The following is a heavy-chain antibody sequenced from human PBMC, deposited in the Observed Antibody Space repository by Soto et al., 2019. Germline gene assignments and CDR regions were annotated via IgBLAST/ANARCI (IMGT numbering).Heavy chain of an antibody. V-gene: IGHV1-18*01. CDR2: ISAYNGHT. D-gene: IGHD1-26*01. Sequence: GASVKVSCKASGYTFTSYRISWVRQAPGQGLEWMGWISAYNGHTNYAQKLQGRVTMTTDTSTSTAYMELRSLRSDDTAVYYCARDAAVGLFDYWGQGTLVTVSS. CDR1: GYTFTSYR. J-gene: IGHJ4*02. CDR3: ARDAAVGLFDY.